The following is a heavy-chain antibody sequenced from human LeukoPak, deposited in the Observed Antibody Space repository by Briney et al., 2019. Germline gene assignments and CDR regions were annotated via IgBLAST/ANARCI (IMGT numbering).Heavy chain of an antibody. V-gene: IGHV1-8*01. Sequence: ASVKVSCKASGYTFTSYDINWVRQATGQGLEWMGWMNPNSGNTGYAQKFQGRVTMTRNTSISTAYMELSSLRSEDTAVYYCARGLLGDFWSGYYSYYYYYYGMVVWGQGTTVTVSS. D-gene: IGHD3-3*01. CDR2: MNPNSGNT. CDR1: GYTFTSYD. J-gene: IGHJ6*02. CDR3: ARGLLGDFWSGYYSYYYYYYGMVV.